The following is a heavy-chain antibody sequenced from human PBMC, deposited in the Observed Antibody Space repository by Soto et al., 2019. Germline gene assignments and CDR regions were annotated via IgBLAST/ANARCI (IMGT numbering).Heavy chain of an antibody. CDR3: ATGSIQYSASFDY. D-gene: IGHD5-12*01. Sequence: EVELLESGGGLIHPGESLRLSCAASGFSFSSYAMIWVRQAPGKGLEWVSVMSASGGTSYFAVSVKGRFSMASDNSKNMFYLEMNSLGAEYTAIYFCATGSIQYSASFDYWGQGTVVRVSS. V-gene: IGHV3-23*01. CDR1: GFSFSSYA. CDR2: MSASGGTS. J-gene: IGHJ4*02.